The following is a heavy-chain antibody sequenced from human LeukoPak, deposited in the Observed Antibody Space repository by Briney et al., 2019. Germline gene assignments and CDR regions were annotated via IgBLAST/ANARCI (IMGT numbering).Heavy chain of an antibody. V-gene: IGHV4-34*01. CDR1: GGSFSGYY. CDR3: ARGDDSNYYYGMDV. Sequence: PSETLSLTCAVYGGSFSGYYWSWIRQPPGKGLEWIGEINHSGSTNYNPSLKSRVTISVDTSKNQFSLKLSSVTAADTAVYYCARGDDSNYYYGMDVWGQGTTVTVSS. J-gene: IGHJ6*02. D-gene: IGHD4-11*01. CDR2: INHSGST.